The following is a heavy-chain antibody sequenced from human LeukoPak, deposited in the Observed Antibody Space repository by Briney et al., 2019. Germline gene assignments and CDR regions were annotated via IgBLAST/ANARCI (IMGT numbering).Heavy chain of an antibody. CDR3: ARRSYDFWSGYYTFDY. CDR2: INTNTGNP. Sequence: ASVKVSCKASGYTFTSYAMNWVRQAPGQGLEWMGWINTNTGNPTYAQGFTGRFVFSLDTSVSTAYLQISSLKAEDTAVYYCARRSYDFWSGYYTFDYWGQGTLVTVSS. V-gene: IGHV7-4-1*02. CDR1: GYTFTSYA. D-gene: IGHD3-3*01. J-gene: IGHJ4*02.